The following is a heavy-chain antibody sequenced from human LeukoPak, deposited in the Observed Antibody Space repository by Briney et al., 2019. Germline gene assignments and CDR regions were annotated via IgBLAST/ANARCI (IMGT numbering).Heavy chain of an antibody. CDR3: ARDGPRGYSYGYNAFDI. J-gene: IGHJ3*02. CDR1: GYTFTSYY. V-gene: IGHV1-46*01. CDR2: INPSGGST. D-gene: IGHD5-18*01. Sequence: ASVKVSCKASGYTFTSYYIHWVRQAPGQGLEWMGIINPSGGSTSYAQKFQGRVTMTRDTSTSTVYMELSSLRSEDTAVYYCARDGPRGYSYGYNAFDIWGQGTMVTVSS.